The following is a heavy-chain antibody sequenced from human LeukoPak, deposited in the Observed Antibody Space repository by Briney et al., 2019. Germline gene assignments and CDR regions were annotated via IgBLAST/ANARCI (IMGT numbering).Heavy chain of an antibody. Sequence: PGGSLRLSCAASGLTFDDYGMSWVRQAPGKGLEWVSGINWNGGSTGYAGSVKGRFTISRDNAKNSLYLQMNSLRAEDTALYHCARALYYDFWSGSPDDALDIWGQGTMVTVSS. CDR3: ARALYYDFWSGSPDDALDI. CDR1: GLTFDDYG. CDR2: INWNGGST. J-gene: IGHJ3*02. D-gene: IGHD3-3*01. V-gene: IGHV3-20*01.